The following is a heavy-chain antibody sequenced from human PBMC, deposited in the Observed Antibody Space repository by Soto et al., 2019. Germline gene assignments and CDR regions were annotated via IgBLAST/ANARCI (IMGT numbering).Heavy chain of an antibody. V-gene: IGHV4-59*01. CDR3: ARASEDDYVWGSYRTSYYFDY. CDR1: GGSISSYY. CDR2: IYYSGST. J-gene: IGHJ4*02. Sequence: SETLSLTCTVSGGSISSYYWSWIRQPPGKGLEWIGYIYYSGSTNYNPSLKSRVTISVDTSKNQFSLKLSSVTAADTAVYYCARASEDDYVWGSYRTSYYFDYWGQGTLVTVSS. D-gene: IGHD3-16*02.